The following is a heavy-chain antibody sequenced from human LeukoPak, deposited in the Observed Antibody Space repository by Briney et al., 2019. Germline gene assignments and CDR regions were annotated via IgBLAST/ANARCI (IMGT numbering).Heavy chain of an antibody. D-gene: IGHD4-11*01. V-gene: IGHV3-15*01. CDR1: GFTFSNAW. J-gene: IGHJ4*02. CDR2: IKTKTDGGTT. CDR3: ITQYFDY. Sequence: GGSPRLSCAASGFTFSNAWMNWVRQAPGKGLEWVGRIKTKTDGGTTDYAAPVKGRFTISRDDSKNTVFLQMNSLKTEDTAFYYCITQYFDYWGQGTLVTVSS.